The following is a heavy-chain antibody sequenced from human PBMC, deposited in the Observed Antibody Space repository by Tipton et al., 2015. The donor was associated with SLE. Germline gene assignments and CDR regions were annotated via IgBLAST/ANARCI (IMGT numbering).Heavy chain of an antibody. CDR3: GRGATTWRGAIYGMDV. CDR1: GGSIRSNY. D-gene: IGHD1-1*01. V-gene: IGHV4-59*08. CDR2: IHSSGST. Sequence: LRLSCTVSGGSIRSNYWIWIRQPPGKGLEWIGYIHSSGSTNYNHSLKSRVTISIDMSKNQFSLKVPSVTAADTAVYYCGRGATTWRGAIYGMDVWGQGTTVTVSS. J-gene: IGHJ6*02.